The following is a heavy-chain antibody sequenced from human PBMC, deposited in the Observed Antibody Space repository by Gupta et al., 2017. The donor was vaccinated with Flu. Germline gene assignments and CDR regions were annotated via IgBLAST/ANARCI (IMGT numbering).Heavy chain of an antibody. CDR2: ISSSSSTI. J-gene: IGHJ4*02. V-gene: IGHV3-48*02. Sequence: EVQLVESGGGLVQPGGSLRLSCAASGFTFSSYSMNWVRQAPGKGLEWVSYISSSSSTIYYADSVKGRFTISRDNAKNSLYLQMNSLRDEDTAVYYCATAKGAARILGEGLLESPDYWGQGTLVTVSS. CDR1: GFTFSSYS. D-gene: IGHD6-6*01. CDR3: ATAKGAARILGEGLLESPDY.